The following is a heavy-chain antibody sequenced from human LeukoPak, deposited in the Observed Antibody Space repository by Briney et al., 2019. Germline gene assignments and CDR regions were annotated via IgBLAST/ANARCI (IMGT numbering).Heavy chain of an antibody. Sequence: PGGSLRLSCAASGFTFSSYAMHWVRQAPGKGLEWVAVISYDGSNKYYADSVKGRFTISRDNSKNTLYLQMNSLRAEDTAVYYCARVWSGYYPYYYYYGTDVWGQGTTVTVSS. CDR3: ARVWSGYYPYYYYYGTDV. D-gene: IGHD3/OR15-3a*01. J-gene: IGHJ6*02. CDR1: GFTFSSYA. V-gene: IGHV3-30-3*01. CDR2: ISYDGSNK.